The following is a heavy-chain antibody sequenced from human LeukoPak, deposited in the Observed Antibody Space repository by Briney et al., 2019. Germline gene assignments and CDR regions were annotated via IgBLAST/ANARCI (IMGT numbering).Heavy chain of an antibody. J-gene: IGHJ5*02. D-gene: IGHD3-10*01. CDR1: GGTFSSYA. V-gene: IGHV1-69*05. CDR3: ASYYYGSGSYPNWFDP. Sequence: SVKVSCKASGGTFSSYAISWVRQAPGQGLEWMGGIIPIFGTANYAQKFQGRVTITTDESTSTAYMELSSLRSEDTAVYYCASYYYGSGSYPNWFDPWGQGTLVTVSS. CDR2: IIPIFGTA.